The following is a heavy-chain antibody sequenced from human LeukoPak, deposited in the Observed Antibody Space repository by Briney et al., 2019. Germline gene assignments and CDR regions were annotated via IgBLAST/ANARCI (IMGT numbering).Heavy chain of an antibody. D-gene: IGHD4-23*01. V-gene: IGHV1-46*01. CDR3: ARDSMVVTLDY. CDR2: INPSGGST. J-gene: IGHJ4*02. CDR1: GYTFTSYY. Sequence: ASVKVSCKASGYTFTSYYMHWVRQAPGQGLEWMGIINPSGGSTSYAQKFQGRVTMTGDTSTSTVYMELSSLRSEDTAVYYCARDSMVVTLDYWGQGTLVTVSS.